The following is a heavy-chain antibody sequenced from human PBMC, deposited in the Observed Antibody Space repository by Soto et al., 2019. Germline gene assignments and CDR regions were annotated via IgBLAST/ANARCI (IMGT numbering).Heavy chain of an antibody. Sequence: QVQLVQSGAEVKKPGASVKVSCKASGYTFTSYGISWVRQAPGQGLEWMGWISAYNGNTNYAQKLQGRVTMTPDTSTSTAYMELRSLRSDDTAVYYCARDLGSIAADYYNGMDVWGQGTTVTVSS. J-gene: IGHJ6*02. V-gene: IGHV1-18*01. CDR1: GYTFTSYG. CDR2: ISAYNGNT. D-gene: IGHD6-13*01. CDR3: ARDLGSIAADYYNGMDV.